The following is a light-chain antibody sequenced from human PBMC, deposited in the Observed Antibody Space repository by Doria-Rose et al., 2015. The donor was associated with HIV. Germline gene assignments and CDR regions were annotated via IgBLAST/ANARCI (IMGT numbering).Light chain of an antibody. CDR1: QSFSGTY. CDR2: DGS. Sequence: TQSPGTMSLSPGERATPSCRASQSFSGTYLAWYQQKPGQAPSLFIYDGSTRATGIPDRFSASGSGTDSTLTINRLEPEDFALYYCHQYGTSWTFGQGTKVEI. J-gene: IGKJ1*01. V-gene: IGKV3-20*01. CDR3: HQYGTSWT.